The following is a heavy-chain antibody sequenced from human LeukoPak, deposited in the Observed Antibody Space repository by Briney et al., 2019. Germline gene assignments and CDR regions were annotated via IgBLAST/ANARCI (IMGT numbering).Heavy chain of an antibody. CDR1: GYTFTSYD. CDR3: GRGPEGSSTGWYLYYYYYMDV. V-gene: IGHV1-8*01. J-gene: IGHJ6*03. CDR2: MNPNSGNT. D-gene: IGHD6-13*01. Sequence: ASVTVSCKASGYTFTSYDINWVRQATGQGLELMGWMNPNSGNTGYAQKFPGRVTMTRNTSISTAYMELSSLRSEDTAVYYCGRGPEGSSTGWYLYYYYYMDVWGKGTTVTVSS.